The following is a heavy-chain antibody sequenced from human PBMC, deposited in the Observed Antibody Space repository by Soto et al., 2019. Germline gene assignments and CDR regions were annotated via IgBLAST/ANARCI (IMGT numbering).Heavy chain of an antibody. Sequence: SSETLSLTCTVSGGSISSYYWSWIRQPPGKGLEWIGYIYYSGSTNYNPSLKSRVTISVDTSKNQFSLKLSSVTAADTAVYYCARLEEDIVVVPAGTYDALDIWGQGTMVTVSS. CDR1: GGSISSYY. CDR3: ARLEEDIVVVPAGTYDALDI. V-gene: IGHV4-59*08. CDR2: IYYSGST. D-gene: IGHD2-2*01. J-gene: IGHJ3*02.